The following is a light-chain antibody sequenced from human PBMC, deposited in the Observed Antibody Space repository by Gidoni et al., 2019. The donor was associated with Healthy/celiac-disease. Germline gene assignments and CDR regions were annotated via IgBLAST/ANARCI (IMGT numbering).Light chain of an antibody. CDR3: QAWDSSTAV. J-gene: IGLJ2*01. CDR2: QDS. Sequence: SYELTPPPSVSVSPGQTASITCSGDKLGDKYACWYQQKPGQSPALVIYQDSKRPSGIPERVSGSNSGNTATLTISGTQAMDEADYYCQAWDSSTAVFGGGTKLTVL. CDR1: KLGDKY. V-gene: IGLV3-1*01.